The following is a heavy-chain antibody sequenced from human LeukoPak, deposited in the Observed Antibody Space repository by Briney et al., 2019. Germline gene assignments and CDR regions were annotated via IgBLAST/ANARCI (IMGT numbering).Heavy chain of an antibody. D-gene: IGHD6-19*01. V-gene: IGHV1-69*05. CDR2: IIPIFGTA. CDR1: GYTFTSYA. CDR3: ARGPREYSSGWHFDY. Sequence: EASVKVSCKASGYTFTSYAISWVRQAPGQGLEWTGRIIPIFGTANYAQKFQGRVTITTDESTSTAYMELSSLRSEDTAVYYCARGPREYSSGWHFDYWGQGTLVTVSS. J-gene: IGHJ4*02.